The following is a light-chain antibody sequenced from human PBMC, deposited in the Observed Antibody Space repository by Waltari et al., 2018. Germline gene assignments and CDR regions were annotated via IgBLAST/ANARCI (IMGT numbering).Light chain of an antibody. CDR2: DAS. Sequence: EIVLQQSPATLSLSPGDKATLPCRASQAISTYLAWYQQKPGQAPRLLIYDASNRATGTPARFSGTGSGTDFTLTISSLEPEDFAVYYCQMRYDWPPRFTFGPGTQVDIK. V-gene: IGKV3-11*01. CDR1: QAISTY. CDR3: QMRYDWPPRFT. J-gene: IGKJ3*01.